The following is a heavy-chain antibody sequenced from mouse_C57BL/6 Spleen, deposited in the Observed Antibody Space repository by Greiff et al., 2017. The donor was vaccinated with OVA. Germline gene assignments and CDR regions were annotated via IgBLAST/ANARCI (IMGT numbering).Heavy chain of an antibody. CDR2: ISYDGSN. V-gene: IGHV3-6*01. CDR1: GYSITSGYY. J-gene: IGHJ3*01. Sequence: EVQLQQSGPGLVKPSQSLSLTCSVTGYSITSGYYWNWIRQFPGNKLEWMGYISYDGSNNYNPSLKNRISITRDTSKNQFFLKLNSVTTEDTATYYCAREGHYYGSSSWFADWGQGTLVTVSA. D-gene: IGHD1-1*01. CDR3: AREGHYYGSSSWFAD.